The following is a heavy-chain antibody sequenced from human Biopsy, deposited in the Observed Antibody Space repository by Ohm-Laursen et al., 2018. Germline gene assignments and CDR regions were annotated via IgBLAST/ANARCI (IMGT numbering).Heavy chain of an antibody. CDR2: IIPVSDTA. D-gene: IGHD2-2*01. Sequence: GSSVKVSCKASGGTFSNYAISWVRQAPGQGLEWLGGIIPVSDTANYAQKFQGRVTITADKPTSTAYMELSSLRSEDTAPYYCASSSYCGRTTCYQNYGMDVWGQGTTVTVSS. J-gene: IGHJ6*01. CDR3: ASSSYCGRTTCYQNYGMDV. CDR1: GGTFSNYA. V-gene: IGHV1-69*06.